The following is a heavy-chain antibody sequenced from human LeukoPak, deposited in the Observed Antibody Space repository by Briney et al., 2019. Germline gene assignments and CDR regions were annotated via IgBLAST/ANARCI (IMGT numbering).Heavy chain of an antibody. CDR3: AKAEGVVPAAPRWGNWFDP. V-gene: IGHV3-30*02. Sequence: PGGSLRLSCAASGFTFSSYGMHWVRQAPGKGLEWVAFIRYDGSNKYYADSVKGRFTISRDNSRNTLYLQMNSLRAEDTAVYYCAKAEGVVPAAPRWGNWFDPWGQGTLVTVSS. CDR2: IRYDGSNK. J-gene: IGHJ5*02. CDR1: GFTFSSYG. D-gene: IGHD2-2*01.